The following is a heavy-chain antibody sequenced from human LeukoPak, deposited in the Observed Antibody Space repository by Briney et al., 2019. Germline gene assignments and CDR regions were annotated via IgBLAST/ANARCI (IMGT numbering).Heavy chain of an antibody. CDR2: IKGDGSET. CDR3: ATASNWDYEY. J-gene: IGHJ4*02. Sequence: GGSLRLSCAASTFTFSNYWMSWVRQAPGQGLEWVANIKGDGSETYYVDSVKGRFTISRDNAKNSLYLQMNSLRAEDTAIYYCATASNWDYEYWGQGTLVTVSS. V-gene: IGHV3-7*01. CDR1: TFTFSNYW. D-gene: IGHD1-7*01.